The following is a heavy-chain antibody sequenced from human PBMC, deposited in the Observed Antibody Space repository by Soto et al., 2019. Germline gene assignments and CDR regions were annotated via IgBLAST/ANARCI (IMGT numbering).Heavy chain of an antibody. Sequence: GGSLRLSCAASGFTFSSYDMHWVRQATGKGLEWVSAIGTAGDTYYPGSVKGRFTISRENAKNSLYLQMNSLRAEDTAVYYCARVSRYSSSWYDGGDYGMDVWGQGPRSPSP. CDR1: GFTFSSYD. D-gene: IGHD6-13*01. CDR3: ARVSRYSSSWYDGGDYGMDV. V-gene: IGHV3-13*01. CDR2: IGTAGDT. J-gene: IGHJ6*02.